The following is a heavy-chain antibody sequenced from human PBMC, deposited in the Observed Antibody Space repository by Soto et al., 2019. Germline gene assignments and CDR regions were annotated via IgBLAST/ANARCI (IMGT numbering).Heavy chain of an antibody. CDR2: INPNSGGT. V-gene: IGHV1-2*02. CDR3: ARGGTFAYDTSGYSVY. CDR1: GYTFTGYY. D-gene: IGHD3-22*01. Sequence: AAVKFSCKASGYTFTGYYMHWVRQAPGQGLEWMGWINPNSGGTNYAQKFQGRVTMTRDTSISTAYMELSRLRSDDTAVYYCARGGTFAYDTSGYSVYWGQGTLVTVSS. J-gene: IGHJ4*02.